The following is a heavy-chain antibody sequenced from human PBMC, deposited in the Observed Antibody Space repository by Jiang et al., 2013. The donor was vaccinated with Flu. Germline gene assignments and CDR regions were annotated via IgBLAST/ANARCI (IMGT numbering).Heavy chain of an antibody. CDR1: GGSISSSSYY. Sequence: SGGSISSSSYYWGWIRQPPGKGLEWIGSIYYSGSTYYNPSLKSRVTISVDTSKNQFSLKLSSVTAADTAVYYCARHGDGDEDGFDYWGQGTLVTVSS. CDR3: ARHGDGDEDGFDY. J-gene: IGHJ4*02. D-gene: IGHD4-17*01. CDR2: IYYSGST. V-gene: IGHV4-39*01.